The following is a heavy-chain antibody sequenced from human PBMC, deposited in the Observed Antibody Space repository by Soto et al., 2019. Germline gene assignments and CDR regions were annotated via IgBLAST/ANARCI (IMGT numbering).Heavy chain of an antibody. D-gene: IGHD5-18*01. CDR2: IYYSGST. Sequence: SETLSLTCTVSGGSISSGDYYWSWIRQPPGKGLEWIGYIYYSGSTNYNPSLKSRVTISVDTSKNQLSLKLTSVSAADTALYYCARQPPDTAAFDIWGQGTMVTVS. J-gene: IGHJ3*02. CDR1: GGSISSGDYY. CDR3: ARQPPDTAAFDI. V-gene: IGHV4-61*08.